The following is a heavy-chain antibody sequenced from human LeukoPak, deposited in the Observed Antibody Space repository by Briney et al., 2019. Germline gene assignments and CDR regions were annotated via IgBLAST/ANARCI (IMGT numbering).Heavy chain of an antibody. CDR2: ISSSGTTI. CDR1: GFAFGSYA. D-gene: IGHD1-1*01. V-gene: IGHV3-48*03. J-gene: IGHJ4*02. Sequence: PGGSLRLSCAASGFAFGSYAMHWVRQAPGKGLEWVSYISSSGTTIYYADSVKGRFTISRDNAKISLYLQMNSLRAEDTAVYYCARELAYYFDYWGQGTLVTVSS. CDR3: ARELAYYFDY.